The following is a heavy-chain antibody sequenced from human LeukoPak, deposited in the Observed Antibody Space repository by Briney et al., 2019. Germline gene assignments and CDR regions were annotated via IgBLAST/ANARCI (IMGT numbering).Heavy chain of an antibody. Sequence: GGSLRLSCAASRFTFSNHWMHWVRQGPGKGLMWVSRINRDGSRTDYADSVRGQFTISRDDAKNTLYLQVNSLRAEDTAVYFCARGGSDTAMAHDYWGQGTLVTVSS. CDR3: ARGGSDTAMAHDY. D-gene: IGHD5-18*01. CDR2: INRDGSRT. J-gene: IGHJ4*02. V-gene: IGHV3-74*01. CDR1: RFTFSNHW.